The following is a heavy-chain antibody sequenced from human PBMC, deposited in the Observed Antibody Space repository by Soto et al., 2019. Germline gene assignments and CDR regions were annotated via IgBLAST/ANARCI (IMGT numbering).Heavy chain of an antibody. V-gene: IGHV3-30-3*01. CDR2: ISYDGSNK. Sequence: GGSLRLSCAASGFTFSSYAMHWVRQAPGKGLEWVAVISYDGSNKYYADSVKGRFTISRDNSKNTLYLQMNSLRAEDTAVYYCARSMGQWELLGPFDYWGQGTLVTVSS. CDR1: GFTFSSYA. J-gene: IGHJ4*02. D-gene: IGHD1-26*01. CDR3: ARSMGQWELLGPFDY.